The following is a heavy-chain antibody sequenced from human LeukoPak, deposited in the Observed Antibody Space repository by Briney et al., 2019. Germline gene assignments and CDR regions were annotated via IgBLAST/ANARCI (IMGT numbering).Heavy chain of an antibody. CDR3: ATVTTVVTLGTDY. CDR1: GYTFTGYY. CDR2: INPNSGGT. V-gene: IGHV1-2*06. Sequence: GASVKVSCKASGYTFTGYYMHWVRQAPGQGLEWMGRINPNSGGTNYAQKFQGRVTMTRDTSISTAYMELSRLRSDDTAVYYCATVTTVVTLGTDYWGQGTLVTVSS. J-gene: IGHJ4*02. D-gene: IGHD4-23*01.